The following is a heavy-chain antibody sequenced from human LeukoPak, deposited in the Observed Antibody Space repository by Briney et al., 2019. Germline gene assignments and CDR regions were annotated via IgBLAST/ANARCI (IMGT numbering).Heavy chain of an antibody. CDR3: ATAIMVRAMNYFDY. V-gene: IGHV1-24*01. J-gene: IGHJ4*02. CDR2: FDPEDGET. CDR1: GYTLTELS. Sequence: GASVKVSCKVSGYTLTELSMHWVRQAPGKGLEWMGGFDPEDGETIYAQKFQGRVTMTEDTSTDTAYTELSSLRSEDTAVYYCATAIMVRAMNYFDYWGQGTLVTVSS. D-gene: IGHD3-10*01.